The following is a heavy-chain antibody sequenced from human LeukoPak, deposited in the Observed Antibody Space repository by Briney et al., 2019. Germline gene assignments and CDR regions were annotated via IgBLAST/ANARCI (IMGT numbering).Heavy chain of an antibody. D-gene: IGHD5-18*01. CDR1: GYSISSGYY. J-gene: IGHJ4*02. CDR2: IHHSGST. V-gene: IGHV4-38-2*01. Sequence: SETLSLTCPVSGYSISSGYYWGWIRQPPGKGLEWIGSIHHSGSTYNNPSLKSRVTISLDTSKNQVSLKLSSVTAADTAVYYCASKYSYVGGYFDYWGQGTLVTVSS. CDR3: ASKYSYVGGYFDY.